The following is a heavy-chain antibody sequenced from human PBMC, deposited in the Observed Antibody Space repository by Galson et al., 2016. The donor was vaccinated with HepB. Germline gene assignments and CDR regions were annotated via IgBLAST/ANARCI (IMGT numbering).Heavy chain of an antibody. D-gene: IGHD3-10*01. CDR2: IRSKADSYAP. CDR1: GFTFSGSP. CDR3: VRRIKTPRGAFEY. J-gene: IGHJ4*02. Sequence: SLRLSCAASGFTFSGSPMHWVRQASGKGLEWVGRIRSKADSYAPVYAASVKGRFTISRDDSKNTTYLQMNSLKTEDTAVYYCVRRIKTPRGAFEYWGQGTLVTVSS. V-gene: IGHV3-73*01.